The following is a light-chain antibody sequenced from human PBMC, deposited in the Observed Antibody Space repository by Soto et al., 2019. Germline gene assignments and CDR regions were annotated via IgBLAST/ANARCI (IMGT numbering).Light chain of an antibody. CDR1: QSVTSGY. J-gene: IGKJ1*01. CDR2: GAS. V-gene: IGKV3-20*01. Sequence: DIVLTQSPGTLSLSPGERATLACRASQSVTSGYLAWYQQKPGQAPRLFIYGASSRATGIPDRFSGSGSGTDFTLTISRLEPEDFAVYYCQQYGNSPWTFGQGTKVEIK. CDR3: QQYGNSPWT.